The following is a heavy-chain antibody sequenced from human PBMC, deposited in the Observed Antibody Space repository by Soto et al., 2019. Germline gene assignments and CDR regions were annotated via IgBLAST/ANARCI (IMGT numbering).Heavy chain of an antibody. CDR2: IIPILGIA. CDR1: GGTFSSYT. V-gene: IGHV1-69*02. CDR3: ARDYVPATAVPFDY. D-gene: IGHD2-2*01. J-gene: IGHJ4*02. Sequence: QVQLVQSGAEVKKPGSSVKVSCKASGGTFSSYTISWVRQAPGQGLEWMGRIIPILGIANYAQKFQGRVTITADKSTRTAYLELSSLRSEDTAVYYCARDYVPATAVPFDYWGQGTLVTVSS.